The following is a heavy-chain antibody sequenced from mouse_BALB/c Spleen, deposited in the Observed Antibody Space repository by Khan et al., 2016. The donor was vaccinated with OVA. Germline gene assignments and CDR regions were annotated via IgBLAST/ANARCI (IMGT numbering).Heavy chain of an antibody. V-gene: IGHV2-9*02. D-gene: IGHD2-3*01. Sequence: QVQLKESGPGLVAPSQSLSITCTVSGFALTSYGLHWVRQPPGKGLEWMGVIWAGGSTNYNSALTTRLTISQDNSKSQVFLQMNCLETDDTAMYYCARFHDGYYYNVDYWGQGTSVTVSS. CDR1: GFALTSYG. J-gene: IGHJ4*01. CDR3: ARFHDGYYYNVDY. CDR2: IWAGGST.